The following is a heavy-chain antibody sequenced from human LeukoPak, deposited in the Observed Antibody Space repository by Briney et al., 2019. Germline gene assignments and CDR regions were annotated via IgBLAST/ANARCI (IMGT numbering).Heavy chain of an antibody. D-gene: IGHD6-19*01. CDR2: INPDSGGT. CDR1: AYTFTGYY. V-gene: IGHV1-2*02. CDR3: ARATGYSSGWYSYYYYYMDV. J-gene: IGHJ6*03. Sequence: EASVKVSCKASAYTFTGYYIHWVRQAPGQGLERMGWINPDSGGTNYAQKFQGRVTMTRDTSISTAYMELSRLRSDDTAVYYCARATGYSSGWYSYYYYYMDVWGKGTTVTVSS.